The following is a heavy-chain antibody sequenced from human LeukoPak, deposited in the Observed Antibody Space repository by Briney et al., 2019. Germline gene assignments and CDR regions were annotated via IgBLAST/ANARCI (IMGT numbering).Heavy chain of an antibody. J-gene: IGHJ4*02. CDR2: IYGSTTA. Sequence: GGSLRLSCAASGFTVSSNYINWVRQAPGKGLEWVSLIYGSTTADYADSVKGRFTISRDTSMNTVYLQMNSLRAEDTAVYYCARLNFGDDYWGQGTLATVSS. CDR1: GFTVSSNY. CDR3: ARLNFGDDY. D-gene: IGHD4-17*01. V-gene: IGHV3-66*01.